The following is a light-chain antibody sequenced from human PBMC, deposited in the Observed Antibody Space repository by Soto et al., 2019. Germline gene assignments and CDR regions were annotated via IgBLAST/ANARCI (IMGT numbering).Light chain of an antibody. CDR3: PQYDYWPLT. Sequence: IVMTQYTATLSVSPGETATLSCRASQSVSGKLAWFQQKPGQAPRLLISGSSTRATGIPARFNGSGSGTEFTLTIISLESEDGGRYYCPQYDYWPLTFGGGTKVDIK. CDR2: GSS. J-gene: IGKJ4*01. CDR1: QSVSGK. V-gene: IGKV3D-15*01.